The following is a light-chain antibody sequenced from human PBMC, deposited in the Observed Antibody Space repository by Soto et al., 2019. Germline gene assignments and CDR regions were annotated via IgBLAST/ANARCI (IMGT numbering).Light chain of an antibody. CDR2: GAS. CDR1: QSVSKT. J-gene: IGKJ5*01. CDR3: LQDYNYPIT. V-gene: IGKV3-15*01. Sequence: VMTHSPAPQSVSPRETATLSCRASQSVSKTLAWYKQKPGQAPRLLSDGASTRATGIPARFSGSGSETEFTLTISSLQPEDFATYYCLQDYNYPITFGQGTRLEIK.